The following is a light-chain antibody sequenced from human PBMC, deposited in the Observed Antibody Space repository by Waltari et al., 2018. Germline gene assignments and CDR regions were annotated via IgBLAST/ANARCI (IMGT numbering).Light chain of an antibody. V-gene: IGKV1-39*01. CDR3: QQSNSMPLT. CDR2: DAS. CDR1: QSIGGY. Sequence: DIHMTQSPSSLSASVGDRVTITCRASQSIGGYLNWYQQKPGKAPDLLIYDASSLQSGVPSRFSGSGSGTDFTLTITTLQXXDFATYYCQQSNSMPLTFGGGTKVEIK. J-gene: IGKJ4*01.